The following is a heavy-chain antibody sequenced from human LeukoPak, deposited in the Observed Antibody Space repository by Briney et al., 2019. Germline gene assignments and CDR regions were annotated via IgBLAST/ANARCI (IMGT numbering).Heavy chain of an antibody. CDR1: GFTFSSNW. CDR2: INEDGSTT. Sequence: GGSLRLSCAASGFTFSSNWMHWVRQAPGKGLVWVSRINEDGSTTNYADSVKGRFTISRDNAKNTLYLQMNSLTAEDTAVYYCVRDLGGRSGHWGQGTLVTVSS. CDR3: VRDLGGRSGH. D-gene: IGHD1-26*01. V-gene: IGHV3-74*01. J-gene: IGHJ4*02.